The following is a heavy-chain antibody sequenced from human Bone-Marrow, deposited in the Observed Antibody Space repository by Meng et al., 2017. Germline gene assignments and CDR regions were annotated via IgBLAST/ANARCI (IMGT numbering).Heavy chain of an antibody. J-gene: IGHJ2*01. CDR2: IKQDGSEM. V-gene: IGHV3-7*01. Sequence: GESLKISCAASGFTFSSYWMSWVRQAPGKGLEWVANIKQDGSEMYYVDSVKGRFTISRDNAKNSLYVQMNSLRVEDTAVYYCARERGSRQFDLWGRGTLVTVSS. CDR1: GFTFSSYW. D-gene: IGHD3-10*01. CDR3: ARERGSRQFDL.